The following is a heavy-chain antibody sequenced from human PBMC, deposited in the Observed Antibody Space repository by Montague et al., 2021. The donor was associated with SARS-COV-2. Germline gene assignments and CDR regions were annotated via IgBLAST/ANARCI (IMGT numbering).Heavy chain of an antibody. D-gene: IGHD6-13*01. V-gene: IGHV4-59*01. Sequence: SETLSLTCTVSGGSISPYYWNWIRQSPGKGLEWTGDIYYSGSTTYNPSLESRVTISVDTSKNQFSLRLSSVTAADTAVYYCARGIWYANWGQGILVTVSS. CDR3: ARGIWYAN. CDR2: IYYSGST. J-gene: IGHJ4*02. CDR1: GGSISPYY.